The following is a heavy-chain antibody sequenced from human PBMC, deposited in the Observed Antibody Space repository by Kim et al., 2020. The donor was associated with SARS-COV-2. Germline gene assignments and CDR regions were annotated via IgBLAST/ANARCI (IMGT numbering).Heavy chain of an antibody. D-gene: IGHD6-13*01. V-gene: IGHV3-33*01. CDR3: ARSPGIEAAGTLWFWWSYPYFAY. Sequence: GGSLRLSCAASGFTFSSYGMHWVRQAPGKGLEWVAVIWYDGSNKYYADSVKGRFTISRDNSKNTLYLQMNSLRAEDTAVYYCARSPGIEAAGTLWFWWSYPYFAYWGQGTLVTVSS. CDR1: GFTFSSYG. CDR2: IWYDGSNK. J-gene: IGHJ4*02.